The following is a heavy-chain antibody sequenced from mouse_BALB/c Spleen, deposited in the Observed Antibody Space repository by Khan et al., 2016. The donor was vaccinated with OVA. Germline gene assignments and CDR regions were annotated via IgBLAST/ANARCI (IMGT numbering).Heavy chain of an antibody. CDR2: ISSGGSYT. D-gene: IGHD1-1*01. V-gene: IGHV5-6*01. CDR3: TRLAYYYNSEGFAY. CDR1: GFTSSTYG. J-gene: IGHJ3*01. Sequence: EVKLVESGGDLVKPGGSLKLSCAASGFTSSTYGMSWVRQTPDKRLEWVATISSGGSYTYYPDSVKGRFTISRDNAKNTLYLQMSSLKSEDTAMYYGTRLAYYYNSEGFAYWGQGTLVTVSA.